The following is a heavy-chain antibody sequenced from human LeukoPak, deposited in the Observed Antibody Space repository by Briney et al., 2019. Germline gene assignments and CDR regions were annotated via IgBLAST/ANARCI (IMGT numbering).Heavy chain of an antibody. D-gene: IGHD5-18*01. CDR3: ARDSKGYRYGYRGGYYDYYYMDV. Sequence: GGSLTLSCAASGFTISSYWMSWVRQAPGKGPEWVAKRKQDGSEKTYVDSVKGRCTISTDNTKNTLYLQMNSPRAEDTDVYYCARDSKGYRYGYRGGYYDYYYMDVWGEGNTVTVSS. CDR1: GFTISSYW. V-gene: IGHV3-7*01. J-gene: IGHJ6*03. CDR2: RKQDGSEK.